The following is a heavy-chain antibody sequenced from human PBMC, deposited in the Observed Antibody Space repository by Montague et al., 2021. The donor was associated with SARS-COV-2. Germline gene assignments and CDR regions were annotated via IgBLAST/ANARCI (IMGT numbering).Heavy chain of an antibody. Sequence: SETLSLTCNVSGGSISSSSYYWGWIRQPPGKGLEWIGSIYYSGSTYYNPSLKSRVTISVDTSTNQFSLRLSSLTAADTAMYYCARHVDPCGGNCRIWYFDLWGRGSLVTVSS. D-gene: IGHD4-23*01. CDR2: IYYSGST. CDR1: GGSISSSSYY. CDR3: ARHVDPCGGNCRIWYFDL. J-gene: IGHJ2*01. V-gene: IGHV4-39*01.